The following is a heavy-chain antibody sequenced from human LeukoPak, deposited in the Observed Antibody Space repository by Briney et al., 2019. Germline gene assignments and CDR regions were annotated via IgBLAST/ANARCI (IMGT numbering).Heavy chain of an antibody. CDR2: IYPRDGST. CDR3: ASSRVGADYFDY. Sequence: GASVKVSCKASGYTFTSNYIHWVRQAPGQGLEWMGMIYPRDGSTSYAQKFQGRVTMTRDTSTSTVYMELSSLRSEDTAVYYCASSRVGADYFDYWGQGTLVTVSS. J-gene: IGHJ4*02. D-gene: IGHD1-26*01. V-gene: IGHV1-46*01. CDR1: GYTFTSNY.